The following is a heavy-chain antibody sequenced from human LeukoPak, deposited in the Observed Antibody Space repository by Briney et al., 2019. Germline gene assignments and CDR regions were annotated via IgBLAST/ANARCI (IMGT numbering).Heavy chain of an antibody. Sequence: SETLSLTCAVYGGSFSGYYWSWIRQPPGKGLEWIGAINHSGSTNYTPCLKSRLPISVDTRNEPSTLKLSSVTAAHTAVYYCARGYGIAARPVDYWGQGTLVTVSS. CDR3: ARGYGIAARPVDY. D-gene: IGHD6-6*01. CDR1: GGSFSGYY. CDR2: INHSGST. V-gene: IGHV4-34*01. J-gene: IGHJ4*02.